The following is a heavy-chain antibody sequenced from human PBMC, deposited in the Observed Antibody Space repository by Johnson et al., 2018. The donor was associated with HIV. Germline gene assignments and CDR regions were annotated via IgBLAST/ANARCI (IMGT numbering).Heavy chain of an antibody. J-gene: IGHJ3*02. CDR3: AKTRTYLYDSSGYYLGAFDI. D-gene: IGHD3-22*01. CDR1: GFTFSSYG. Sequence: QVQLVESGGGVVQPGRSLRLSCAASGFTFSSYGMHWVRQAPGKGLEWVAVISYDGSNKYYADSVRGRFTISRDNSKNTLYLQMNSLRAEDTAVYYCAKTRTYLYDSSGYYLGAFDIWGQGTMVTVSS. V-gene: IGHV3-30*18. CDR2: ISYDGSNK.